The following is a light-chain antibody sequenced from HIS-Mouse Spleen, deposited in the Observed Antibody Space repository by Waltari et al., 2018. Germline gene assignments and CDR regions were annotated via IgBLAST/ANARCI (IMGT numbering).Light chain of an antibody. CDR2: DVS. Sequence: QSALTQPASVSGSPGQSITISCTGTSSDVGGYNYVSWYQQPPGKAPKLMSYDVSNRPSGVSNRCSGSKAGNTASLTISGLQAEDEADYYCSSYTSSSTEVFGGGTKLTVL. J-gene: IGLJ2*01. CDR3: SSYTSSSTEV. V-gene: IGLV2-14*03. CDR1: SSDVGGYNY.